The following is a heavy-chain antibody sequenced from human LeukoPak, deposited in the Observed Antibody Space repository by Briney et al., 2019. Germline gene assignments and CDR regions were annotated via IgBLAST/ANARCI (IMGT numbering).Heavy chain of an antibody. D-gene: IGHD5-12*01. Sequence: GRSLRLSCAVAGFTSSSYWMSWVRQAPGNVMEWVSNIRRDGREKYYVDSVKARFTISRDNAKNSLYLQMNSLRAEDSAVYYCAREWDSGYAQVFYYWGQGTLVTVSS. J-gene: IGHJ4*02. CDR2: IRRDGREK. V-gene: IGHV3-7*01. CDR1: GFTSSSYW. CDR3: AREWDSGYAQVFYY.